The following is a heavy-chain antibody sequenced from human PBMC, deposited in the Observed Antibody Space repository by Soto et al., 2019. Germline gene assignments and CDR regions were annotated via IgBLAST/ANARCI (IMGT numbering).Heavy chain of an antibody. CDR3: VRTGCVINICSSTRVL. CDR2: IGFDGTNI. D-gene: IGHD3-10*01. J-gene: IGHJ4*02. V-gene: IGHV3-33*01. CDR1: GFDFKTYG. Sequence: QGQLVESGGGVVQPGRSLRLSCVASGFDFKTYGMHWVRQAPGKGLEWVAVIGFDGTNIHYSDSVRGRFSISRANAAKTVFLQIHTLRVEHKALYHCVRTGCVINICSSTRVLCGQGALVTV.